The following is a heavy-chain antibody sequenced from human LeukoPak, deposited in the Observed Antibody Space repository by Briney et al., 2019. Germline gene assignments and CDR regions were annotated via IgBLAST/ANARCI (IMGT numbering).Heavy chain of an antibody. CDR1: GFAFSSYG. D-gene: IGHD3-22*01. CDR2: IWYDGSNK. V-gene: IGHV3-33*01. Sequence: GGSLRLSCAASGFAFSSYGMHWVRQAPGKGLEWVAVIWYDGSNKYYADSVRGRFTISRDNSKNTLYLQMNSPRAEDTAVYYCARGLYYYDSSGYYYVFDYFDYWGQGTLVTVSS. CDR3: ARGLYYYDSSGYYYVFDYFDY. J-gene: IGHJ4*02.